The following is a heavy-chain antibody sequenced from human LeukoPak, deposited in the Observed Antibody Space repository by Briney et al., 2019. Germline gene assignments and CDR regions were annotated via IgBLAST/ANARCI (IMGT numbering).Heavy chain of an antibody. CDR2: IYYSGST. D-gene: IGHD6-19*01. CDR3: ARVISAEAGRRYYYGMDV. J-gene: IGHJ6*02. CDR1: GGSISSYY. Sequence: SSETLSLTCTVSGGSISSYYWSWIRQPPGKGLEWIGYIYYSGSTNYNPSLKSRVTISVDTSKNQFSLKLSSVTAADTAVYYCARVISAEAGRRYYYGMDVWGQGTTVTVSS. V-gene: IGHV4-59*01.